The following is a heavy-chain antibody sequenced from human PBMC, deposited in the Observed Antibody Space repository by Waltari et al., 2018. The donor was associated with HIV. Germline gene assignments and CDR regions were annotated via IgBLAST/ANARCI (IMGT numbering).Heavy chain of an antibody. CDR2: ISKDSNKK. J-gene: IGHJ4*02. CDR1: GFPFESFS. CDR3: AREVSGSPYFFNY. D-gene: IGHD2-21*01. V-gene: IGHV3-7*03. Sequence: EVQLVQSGGGLVQPGGSRRLACVTSGFPFESFSMSWVRQAPGKGLEWVDNISKDSNKKNYLESVKGRFIISRDNAGNSLFLDMTDLRGEDTGLYYCAREVSGSPYFFNYWGQGAMLIVSP.